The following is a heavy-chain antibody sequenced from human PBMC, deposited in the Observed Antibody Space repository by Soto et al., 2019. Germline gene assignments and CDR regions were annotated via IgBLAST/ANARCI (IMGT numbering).Heavy chain of an antibody. J-gene: IGHJ6*02. CDR2: INPSVGVT. CDR3: ARDHWTPRPLIYGMDV. V-gene: IGHV1-46*01. CDR1: GYTFIGLY. Sequence: ASVKVSCKASGYTFIGLYVHWVRQAPGQGLEWMGIINPSVGVTAYAQKFQGRVSMTRDTSTSTIYMEVRSLRSDDTAVYYCARDHWTPRPLIYGMDVWGQGNTFTVSS. D-gene: IGHD6-6*01.